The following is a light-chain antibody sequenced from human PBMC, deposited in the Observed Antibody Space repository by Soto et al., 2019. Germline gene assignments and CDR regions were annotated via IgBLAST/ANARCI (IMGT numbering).Light chain of an antibody. V-gene: IGKV3-20*01. CDR2: GAS. CDR3: QQYGSLPLT. Sequence: EIVLTQSPGTLSLSPGERATLSCRASQSVSSSYLAWYQQKPGQAPRLLIYGASTRATGIPDRFSGSGSGTEFTLTISRLEPEDFAEYYCQQYGSLPLTFGGGTKVEI. J-gene: IGKJ4*01. CDR1: QSVSSSY.